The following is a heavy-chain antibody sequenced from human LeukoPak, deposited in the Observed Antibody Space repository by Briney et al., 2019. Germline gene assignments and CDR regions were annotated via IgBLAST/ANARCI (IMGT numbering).Heavy chain of an antibody. CDR3: ARAFYSGYEVGVDY. CDR1: GYTFTSYS. J-gene: IGHJ4*02. D-gene: IGHD5-12*01. V-gene: IGHV1-3*03. CDR2: INTGNGNT. Sequence: ASVKVSCKASGYTFTSYSMHWVRQAPGQRLEWMGWINTGNGNTKYSQEFQGRVTIPRDTSANTAYMELSSLRSEDMAVYYCARAFYSGYEVGVDYWGQGTLVTVSS.